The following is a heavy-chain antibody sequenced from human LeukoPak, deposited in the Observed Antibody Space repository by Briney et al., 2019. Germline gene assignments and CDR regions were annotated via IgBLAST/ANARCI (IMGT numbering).Heavy chain of an antibody. V-gene: IGHV1-18*01. CDR1: GYTFTSYG. CDR3: ARGRRYYYGSGSYYGLDY. CDR2: ISAYNGNT. Sequence: GASVKVSCKASGYTFTSYGISWVRQAPGHGLEWMGWISAYNGNTNYAQKLQGRVTMTTDTSTSTAYMELRSLRSDDTAVYYCARGRRYYYGSGSYYGLDYWGQGTLVTVSS. J-gene: IGHJ4*02. D-gene: IGHD3-10*01.